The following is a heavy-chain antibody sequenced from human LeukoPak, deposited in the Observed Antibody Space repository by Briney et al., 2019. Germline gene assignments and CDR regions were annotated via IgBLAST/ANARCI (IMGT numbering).Heavy chain of an antibody. Sequence: GGSLSLSCAASGFTFSSYSMNWVRQAPGKGLEWVSSISSSSSYIYYADSVKGRFTISRDNAKNSLYLQMNSLRAEDTAVYYCARGAGSGSYYYGSGSYLKDYNYFDYWGQGTLVTVSS. CDR2: ISSSSSYI. D-gene: IGHD3-10*01. CDR3: ARGAGSGSYYYGSGSYLKDYNYFDY. V-gene: IGHV3-21*01. CDR1: GFTFSSYS. J-gene: IGHJ4*02.